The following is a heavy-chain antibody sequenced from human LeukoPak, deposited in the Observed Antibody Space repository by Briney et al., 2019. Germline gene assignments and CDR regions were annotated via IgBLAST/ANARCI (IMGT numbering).Heavy chain of an antibody. CDR2: IKQDGSEK. V-gene: IGHV3-7*01. Sequence: GGSLRLSCAASGFTFSTYWMSWVRQAPGKGLEWVANIKQDGSEKYYVDSVKGRFTISKDNAKNSLFLQMNSLRAEDTAVYYCARDLSRSFSMIRGLIQHREFDFWGRGTLVTVSS. CDR1: GFTFSTYW. CDR3: ARDLSRSFSMIRGLIQHREFDF. D-gene: IGHD3-10*01. J-gene: IGHJ4*02.